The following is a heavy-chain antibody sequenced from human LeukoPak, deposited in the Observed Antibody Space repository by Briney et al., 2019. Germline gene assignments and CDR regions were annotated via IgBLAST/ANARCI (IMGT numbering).Heavy chain of an antibody. D-gene: IGHD6-25*01. CDR2: IIPMLRSS. Sequence: GASVKVSCKASGGTFGGYTISWVRQAPGQGLEWMGGIIPMLRSSTYAQRFQGRLTITTDESTTTVHMELRSLGSGDTAVYFCARELSAAAPYYMDVWGKGTTVAVSS. CDR3: ARELSAAAPYYMDV. CDR1: GGTFGGYT. J-gene: IGHJ6*03. V-gene: IGHV1-69*16.